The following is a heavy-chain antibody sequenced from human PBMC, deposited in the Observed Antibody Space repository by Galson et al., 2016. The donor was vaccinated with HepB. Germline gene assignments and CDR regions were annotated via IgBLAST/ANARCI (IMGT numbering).Heavy chain of an antibody. Sequence: SLRLSCAVSGVTFSSLSMNWVRQAPGKGLEWVSYLPSENNIKHYADSVRGRFTISSDNAKNALYLQMNSLRVEDTALYYCACNRRGVFLLDCWGQGTLVTVSS. CDR2: LPSENNIK. CDR3: ACNRRGVFLLDC. V-gene: IGHV3-48*01. J-gene: IGHJ4*02. CDR1: GVTFSSLS. D-gene: IGHD3-10*01.